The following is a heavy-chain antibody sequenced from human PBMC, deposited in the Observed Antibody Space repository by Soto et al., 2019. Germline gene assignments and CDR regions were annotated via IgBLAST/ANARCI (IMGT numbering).Heavy chain of an antibody. CDR2: IYYRGNT. D-gene: IGHD3-9*01. J-gene: IGHJ4*02. CDR3: ARLEGLATISYYFDY. Sequence: QLQLQESGPGLVKPSETLSLTCSVSGDSINSDNYYWGWIRQPPGKGLEWIGSIYYRGNTYYNPSLKARVTISLDKSKSQFSLKLNSVNAAASAVYFCARLEGLATISYYFDYWGQGTLVTVSS. V-gene: IGHV4-39*01. CDR1: GDSINSDNYY.